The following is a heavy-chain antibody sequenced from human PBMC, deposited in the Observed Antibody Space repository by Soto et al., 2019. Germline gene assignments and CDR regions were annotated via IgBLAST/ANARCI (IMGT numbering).Heavy chain of an antibody. D-gene: IGHD4-17*01. CDR2: IYNSRAT. J-gene: IGHJ6*02. V-gene: IGHV4-31*03. CDR3: ARGMVQEGDYGEIYYYYTMDV. Sequence: SETLSLTCSVSGGSISRGAYYWTWIRQRPGEGLEWLGNIYNSRATYYNPSLQSRLTIAVDTPKNQLSLKMSSVTAADTAVYYCARGMVQEGDYGEIYYYYTMDVWGQGTKVTVS. CDR1: GGSISRGAYY.